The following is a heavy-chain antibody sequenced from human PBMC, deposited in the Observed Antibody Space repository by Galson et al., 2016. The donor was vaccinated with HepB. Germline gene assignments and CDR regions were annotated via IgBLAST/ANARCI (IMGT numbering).Heavy chain of an antibody. CDR1: GFSISIYS. J-gene: IGHJ3*02. D-gene: IGHD6-19*01. Sequence: SLRLSCAASGFSISIYSMNWVRQAPGKGLEWVSAIRGSGTGTSYTDSVKGRFTISRDNSTNTLYRQMNSLRAEDAAVYYCAKIRLVGYNSGWGGSFDIWGRGTMVTVSS. CDR3: AKIRLVGYNSGWGGSFDI. V-gene: IGHV3-23*01. CDR2: IRGSGTGT.